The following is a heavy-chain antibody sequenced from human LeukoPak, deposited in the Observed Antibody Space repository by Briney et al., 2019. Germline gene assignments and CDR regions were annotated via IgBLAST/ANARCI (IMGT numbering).Heavy chain of an antibody. CDR1: GGSISRYY. V-gene: IGHV4-59*01. J-gene: IGHJ3*02. D-gene: IGHD3-9*01. CDR3: ARGGVLRYFDWPLGDAFDI. CDR2: IYYSGST. Sequence: MTSETLSLTCTVSGGSISRYYWSWIRQPPGKGLEWIGYIYYSGSTNYNPSLKSRVTISVDTSKNQFSLKLSSVTAADTAVYYCARGGVLRYFDWPLGDAFDIWGQGTMVTVSS.